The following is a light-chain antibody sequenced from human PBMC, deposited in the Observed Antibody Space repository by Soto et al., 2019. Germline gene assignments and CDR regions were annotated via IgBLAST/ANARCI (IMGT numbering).Light chain of an antibody. Sequence: QSALTQPASVSGSHGQSITISCTGTTSDVGNYNYVSWYQQHPGKAPKLIIYDVSNRPSGISNRFSGSKSGTTAALPISGLQAEDQADYHFSSYTSTTTVLFGGGTKLTVL. V-gene: IGLV2-14*03. CDR1: TSDVGNYNY. CDR2: DVS. CDR3: SSYTSTTTVL. J-gene: IGLJ2*01.